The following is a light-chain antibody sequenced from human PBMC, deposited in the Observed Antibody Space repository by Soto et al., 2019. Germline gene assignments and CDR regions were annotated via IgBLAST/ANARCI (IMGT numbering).Light chain of an antibody. CDR3: QSSDSSGTYVV. J-gene: IGLJ2*01. Sequence: SYELTQPPSVSLSPGQTARIACSGDALPKQYAYWYQQKPGQAPVSVIYKDNERPSGIPERFSGSSSGTTVTLTISGVQAEDEADYYCQSSDSSGTYVVFGGGTKVTVL. V-gene: IGLV3-25*02. CDR2: KDN. CDR1: ALPKQY.